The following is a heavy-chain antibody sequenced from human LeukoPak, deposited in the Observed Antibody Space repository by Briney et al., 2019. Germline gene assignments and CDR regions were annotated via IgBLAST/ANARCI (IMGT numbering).Heavy chain of an antibody. CDR1: GGTFSSYA. V-gene: IGHV1-69*06. D-gene: IGHD1-1*01. J-gene: IGHJ6*03. CDR2: IIPIFGTA. CDR3: ARVERTAYYYYMDV. Sequence: EASVKVSCKASGGTFSSYAISWVRQAPGQGLEWMGGIIPIFGTANYAQKFQGRVTITADKSTSTAYMELSSLRSEDTAVYYCARVERTAYYYYMDVWGKGTTVTVSS.